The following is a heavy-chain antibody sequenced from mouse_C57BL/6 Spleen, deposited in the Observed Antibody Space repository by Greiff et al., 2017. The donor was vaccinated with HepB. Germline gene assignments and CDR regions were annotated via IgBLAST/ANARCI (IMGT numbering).Heavy chain of an antibody. J-gene: IGHJ4*01. V-gene: IGHV1-80*01. CDR3: ARSGDSSGSPYYAMDY. D-gene: IGHD3-2*02. CDR1: GYAFSSYW. Sequence: VMLVESGAELVKPGASVKISCKASGYAFSSYWMNWVKQRPGKGLEWIGQIYPGDGDTNYNGKFKGKATLTADKSSSTAYMQLSSLTSEDSAVYFCARSGDSSGSPYYAMDYWGQGTSVTVSS. CDR2: IYPGDGDT.